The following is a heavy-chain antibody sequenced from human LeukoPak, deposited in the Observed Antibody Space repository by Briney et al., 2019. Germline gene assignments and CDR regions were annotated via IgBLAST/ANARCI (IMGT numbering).Heavy chain of an antibody. V-gene: IGHV3-21*04. CDR1: GFTFSSYS. Sequence: GGSLGLSCAASGFTFSSYSMNWVRQAPGKGLEWVSSISSSSSYIYYADSVKGRFTISRDNAKNSLYLQMNSLRAEDTAIYYCAKGSRIRGVIHFDYWGQGTLVTVCS. D-gene: IGHD3-10*01. CDR2: ISSSSSYI. CDR3: AKGSRIRGVIHFDY. J-gene: IGHJ4*02.